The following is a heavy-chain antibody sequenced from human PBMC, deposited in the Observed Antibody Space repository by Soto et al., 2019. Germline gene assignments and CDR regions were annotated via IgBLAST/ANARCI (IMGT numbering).Heavy chain of an antibody. CDR3: ARCYCSVGSCFTCWHFDL. CDR2: ISIEKGDT. Sequence: QVQVVQSGAEVKKPGASVKVACKASGYSFDTFGMSWVRQAPGQGLEWMGWISIEKGDTNSAQKFQARVTMPTVTSASTAYMELRSLTSDDTAVYYCARCYCSVGSCFTCWHFDLWGRGTLVTVSS. CDR1: GYSFDTFG. D-gene: IGHD2-15*01. V-gene: IGHV1-18*01. J-gene: IGHJ2*01.